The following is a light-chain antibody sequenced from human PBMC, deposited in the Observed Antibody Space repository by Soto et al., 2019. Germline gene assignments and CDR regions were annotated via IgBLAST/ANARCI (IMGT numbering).Light chain of an antibody. CDR1: SSDIGDYNF. V-gene: IGLV2-8*01. CDR3: SSYTTNTVI. J-gene: IGLJ2*01. CDR2: EVK. Sequence: QSALTQPPSASGSPGQSVTVSCTGSSSDIGDYNFVSWYQQHPGKAPKLIIYEVKKRPSGVPDRFSASKSDNTASLTVSGLQAEDEADYYCSSYTTNTVIFGGGTKLTVL.